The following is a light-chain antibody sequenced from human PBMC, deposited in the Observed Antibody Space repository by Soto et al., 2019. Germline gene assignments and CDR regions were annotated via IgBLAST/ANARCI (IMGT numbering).Light chain of an antibody. Sequence: QSVLTQPPSVSGAPGQRVTISCTGSSSNIGAGYDVHWYQQLPGTAPKLLIYGNSNRPSGVPDRFSGSKSGTSASLAITGLQAGDEADYYCQSYDSSLSGSGVFGGGTKLTAL. J-gene: IGLJ2*01. CDR2: GNS. CDR3: QSYDSSLSGSGV. V-gene: IGLV1-40*01. CDR1: SSNIGAGYD.